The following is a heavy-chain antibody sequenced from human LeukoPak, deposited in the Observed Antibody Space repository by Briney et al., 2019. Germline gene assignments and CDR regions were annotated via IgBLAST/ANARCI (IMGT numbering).Heavy chain of an antibody. CDR3: AKPGANWGSSPYYFDY. CDR1: GFTFSSYA. V-gene: IGHV3-23*01. Sequence: GGSLRLSCAASGFTFSSYAVSWVRQAPGKGLEWVSAISGSGGSTYYADSVKGRFTISRDNSKNTLYLQMNSLRAEDTAVYYCAKPGANWGSSPYYFDYWGQGTLVTVSS. D-gene: IGHD7-27*01. J-gene: IGHJ4*02. CDR2: ISGSGGST.